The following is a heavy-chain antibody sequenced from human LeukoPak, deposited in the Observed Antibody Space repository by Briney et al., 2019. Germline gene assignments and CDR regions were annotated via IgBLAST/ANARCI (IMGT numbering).Heavy chain of an antibody. Sequence: GGSLRLSCAASGFTFSSYRMHWVRQAPGKGLVWVSRINSDGSSTSYADSVKGRFTISRDNAKNTLYLQMNSLRAEDTAVYYCATEDEESDTAMPWGYWGQGTLVTVSS. D-gene: IGHD5-18*01. CDR2: INSDGSST. V-gene: IGHV3-74*01. CDR3: ATEDEESDTAMPWGY. J-gene: IGHJ4*02. CDR1: GFTFSSYR.